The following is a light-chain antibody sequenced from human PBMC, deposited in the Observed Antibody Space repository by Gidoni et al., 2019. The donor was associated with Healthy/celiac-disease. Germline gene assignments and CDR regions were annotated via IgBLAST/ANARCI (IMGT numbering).Light chain of an antibody. CDR1: QSVSSY. V-gene: IGKV3-11*01. Sequence: IVFTQSPATLSLSPGERATLSCRASQSVSSYLAWYQQKPGQAPRLLIYDAYNRATGIPARCRGSGSGTDFTLTISSLEPEDFEVYYCQQRSNWPLTFXGXTKVEIK. CDR3: QQRSNWPLT. J-gene: IGKJ4*01. CDR2: DAY.